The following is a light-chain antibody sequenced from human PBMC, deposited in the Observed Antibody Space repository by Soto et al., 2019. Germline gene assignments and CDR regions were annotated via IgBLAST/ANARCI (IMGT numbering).Light chain of an antibody. J-gene: IGKJ1*01. V-gene: IGKV1-39*01. Sequence: DIQMTQSPSSLSASVGDRVTITCRASQSISSYLNWYQQKPGKAPKVLIYAASNLQSGVPSRFSGSGSGTEFTLTISSLQPDDFATYYCQHYNSYSEAFGQGTKVDI. CDR2: AAS. CDR1: QSISSY. CDR3: QHYNSYSEA.